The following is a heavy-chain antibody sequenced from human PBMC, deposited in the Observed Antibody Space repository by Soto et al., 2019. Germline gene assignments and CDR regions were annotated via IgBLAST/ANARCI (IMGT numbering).Heavy chain of an antibody. CDR2: ISDDGNNK. CDR1: GFTFSSYN. V-gene: IGHV3-30*18. Sequence: GGSLRLSCAASGFTFSSYNMHWVRQAPGKGLEWVALISDDGNNKYYADSVKGRFTLSRDNSKNTLYLQMNSLSAEDTAVYYCAKDKGIVAQKYYFDYWGQGTLVTVSS. CDR3: AKDKGIVAQKYYFDY. D-gene: IGHD6-13*01. J-gene: IGHJ4*02.